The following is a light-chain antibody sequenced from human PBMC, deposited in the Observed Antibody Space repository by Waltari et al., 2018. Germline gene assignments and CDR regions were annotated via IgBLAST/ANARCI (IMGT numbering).Light chain of an antibody. CDR2: EVN. V-gene: IGLV2-8*01. CDR1: SSDVGGHDY. CDR3: SSYVVNNYVV. Sequence: QSALTQPPSASGSAGQSVTISCTGTSSDVGGHDYVSWYQHHPGKVPKILIYEVNKRPSGVPDRFSGSKSGNTASLTVSGLQAEDEADYYCSSYVVNNYVVFGRGTKLTVL. J-gene: IGLJ2*01.